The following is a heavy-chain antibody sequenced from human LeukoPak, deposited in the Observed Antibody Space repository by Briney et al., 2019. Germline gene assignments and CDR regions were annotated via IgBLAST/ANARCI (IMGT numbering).Heavy chain of an antibody. CDR2: ITGSGHST. CDR3: AKDLLRFDS. V-gene: IGHV3-23*01. J-gene: IGHJ5*01. Sequence: PGGSLRLSCAASGSSFSRHSMSWVRQAPGKGLEWVSGITGSGHSTYYADSLKGRFTISGDNSKNTLYLQMNSLRAEDTAIYYCAKDLLRFDSWGQGTLVTVSS. CDR1: GSSFSRHS.